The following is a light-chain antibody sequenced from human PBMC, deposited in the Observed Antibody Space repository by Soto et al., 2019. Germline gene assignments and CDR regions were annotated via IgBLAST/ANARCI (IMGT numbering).Light chain of an antibody. V-gene: IGKV3-20*01. CDR3: QQYGSSPELT. CDR1: QSVSSSY. CDR2: GAS. Sequence: EIVLTQSPGTLSLSPGERATLSCRASQSVSSSYLAWYQQKPGQAPRLLIYGASSRATGIPDRFSGSGSVTDFTLTISRLEPEDFAVYYCQQYGSSPELTFGGGTKVDIK. J-gene: IGKJ4*01.